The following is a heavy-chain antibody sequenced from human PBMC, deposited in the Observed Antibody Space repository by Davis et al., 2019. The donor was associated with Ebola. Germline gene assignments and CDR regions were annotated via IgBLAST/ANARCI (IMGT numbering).Heavy chain of an antibody. D-gene: IGHD3-9*01. Sequence: PGGSLRLSCAASGFTFSSYTMNWARQAPGKGLEWVSYISSSSSTIYYADSVKGRFTISRDNAKNSLYLQMNSLRAEDTAVYYCARDPHYDILTGISLYYGMDVWGQGTTVTVSS. V-gene: IGHV3-48*04. J-gene: IGHJ6*02. CDR3: ARDPHYDILTGISLYYGMDV. CDR2: ISSSSSTI. CDR1: GFTFSSYT.